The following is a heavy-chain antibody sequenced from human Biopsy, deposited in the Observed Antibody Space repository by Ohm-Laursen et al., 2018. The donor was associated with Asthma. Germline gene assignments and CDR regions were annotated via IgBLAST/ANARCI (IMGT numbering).Heavy chain of an antibody. J-gene: IGHJ4*01. CDR2: ISWNSGNI. V-gene: IGHV3-9*01. D-gene: IGHD3-22*01. Sequence: SLRLSCAASGFMFRSFGMHWVRQAPGKGLEWVSSISWNSGNIDYAVSVKGRFTIPRDNAKNSLYLQMQSLRPEDTAFYYCAKSADYYDSTDYLDFWGRGTLVTVSS. CDR1: GFMFRSFG. CDR3: AKSADYYDSTDYLDF.